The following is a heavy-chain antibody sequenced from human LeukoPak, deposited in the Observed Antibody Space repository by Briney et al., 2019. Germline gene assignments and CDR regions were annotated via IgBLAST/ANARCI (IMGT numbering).Heavy chain of an antibody. Sequence: GGSLRLSCAASGFIFTNYAMSWVRQAPGKGLEWVSGINGNGDSTYYADSVEGRFAISRDNSKNTLYLQMNSLRAEDTAVYYCARDPAYSNHPTNWFDPWGQGTLVTVSS. CDR1: GFIFTNYA. V-gene: IGHV3-23*01. D-gene: IGHD4-11*01. CDR3: ARDPAYSNHPTNWFDP. CDR2: INGNGDST. J-gene: IGHJ5*02.